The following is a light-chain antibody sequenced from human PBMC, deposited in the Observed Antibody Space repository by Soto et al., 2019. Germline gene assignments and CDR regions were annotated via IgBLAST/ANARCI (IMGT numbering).Light chain of an antibody. J-gene: IGKJ1*01. CDR1: QSVSSN. Sequence: EIVMTQSPATLSVSPGERATLSCRASQSVSSNLAWYQQKPGQAPRLLIYGASTRATGIPARFSGSGSGTEFTLTISSLPSEDFAVYYCQQYKNWPPAWTFGQGTKVEIK. CDR2: GAS. V-gene: IGKV3-15*01. CDR3: QQYKNWPPAWT.